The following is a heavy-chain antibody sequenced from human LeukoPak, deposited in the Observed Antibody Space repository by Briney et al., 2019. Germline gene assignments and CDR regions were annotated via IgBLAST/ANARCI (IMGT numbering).Heavy chain of an antibody. J-gene: IGHJ4*02. CDR2: IKQDGSEK. V-gene: IGHV3-7*05. CDR3: AGGHGWLVEC. D-gene: IGHD6-19*01. Sequence: GRSLRISCAASGFTFSSYYMAWFRQAPGKGLEWVANIKQDGSEKYYVDSVKGRFTISRDNAKNSLFLQLNSLRVEDTAVYYCAGGHGWLVECWGQGNLITVSS. CDR1: GFTFSSYY.